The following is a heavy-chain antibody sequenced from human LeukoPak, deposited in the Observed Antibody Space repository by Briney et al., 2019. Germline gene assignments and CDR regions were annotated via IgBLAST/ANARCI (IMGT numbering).Heavy chain of an antibody. CDR2: INPNSGGT. V-gene: IGHV1-2*04. CDR1: GGTFSSYA. CDR3: ARSIVGATVPFDH. J-gene: IGHJ4*02. D-gene: IGHD1-26*01. Sequence: ASVKVSCKASGGTFSSYAINWVRQAPGQGLEWMGWINPNSGGTNYAQKFQGWVTMTRDTSISTAYMELSRLGSDDTAVYYCARSIVGATVPFDHWGQGTLVTVSS.